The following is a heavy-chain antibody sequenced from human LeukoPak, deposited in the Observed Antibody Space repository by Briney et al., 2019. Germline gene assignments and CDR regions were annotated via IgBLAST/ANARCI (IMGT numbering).Heavy chain of an antibody. D-gene: IGHD3-22*01. CDR1: VGSISRGGYY. CDR2: IYYSGST. V-gene: IGHV4-31*03. CDR3: ARVVGSAGPKIGSSDY. J-gene: IGHJ4*02. Sequence: PSQTLPLTCTVSVGSISRGGYYWSSIRQHPEKGLEWIGYIYYSGSTYYNPSLKSRVTISVDTSKNQFSLKLSSVTAADTAVYYCARVVGSAGPKIGSSDYWGQGTLVTVSS.